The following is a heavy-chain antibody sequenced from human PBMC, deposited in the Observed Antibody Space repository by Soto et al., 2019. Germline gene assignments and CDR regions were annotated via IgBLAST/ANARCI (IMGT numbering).Heavy chain of an antibody. J-gene: IGHJ4*02. CDR2: IYYSGST. CDR1: GGSISSGDYY. D-gene: IGHD2-15*01. Sequence: SDTLSLTCTVSGGSISSGDYYWSWIRQPQGKGLEWIGYIYYSGSTYYNPSLKSRVTISVDTSKNQFSLKLSSVTAADTAVDLFASLPGYCSGHSCRIDYWGQGTLVTVSS. V-gene: IGHV4-30-4*02. CDR3: ASLPGYCSGHSCRIDY.